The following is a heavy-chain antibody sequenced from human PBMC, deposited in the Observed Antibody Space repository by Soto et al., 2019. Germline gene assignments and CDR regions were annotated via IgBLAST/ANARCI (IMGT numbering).Heavy chain of an antibody. D-gene: IGHD3-22*01. CDR3: ARVPITMIVVVIKGGVDYAVDI. CDR1: GYTFTSYG. J-gene: IGHJ3*02. V-gene: IGHV1-18*04. CDR2: ISSYNGNT. Sequence: QVQLVQSGAEVKKPGASVKVSCKASGYTFTSYGISWVRQAPGQGLEGMGWISSYNGNTNYAQKLQGRVTMTTDTSTSIAYMELRSLRSDDTAVYYCARVPITMIVVVIKGGVDYAVDIWGQGTMVTVSS.